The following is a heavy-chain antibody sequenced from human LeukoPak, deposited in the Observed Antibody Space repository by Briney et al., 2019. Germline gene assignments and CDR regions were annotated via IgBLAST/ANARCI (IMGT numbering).Heavy chain of an antibody. CDR2: IYYSGST. CDR3: ARLDGSSWSHDY. CDR1: GGSISSYY. V-gene: IGHV4-59*08. D-gene: IGHD6-6*01. J-gene: IGHJ4*02. Sequence: PSETLSLTCTVSGGSISSYYWSWIRQPPGKGLEWIGYIYYSGSTNYNPSLKSRVTISVDTSKNQFSLKLSSVTAADTAVYYCARLDGSSWSHDYWGQGTLVTVSS.